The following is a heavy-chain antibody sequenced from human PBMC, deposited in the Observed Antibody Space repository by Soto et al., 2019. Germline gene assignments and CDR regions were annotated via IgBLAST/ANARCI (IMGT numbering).Heavy chain of an antibody. J-gene: IGHJ3*02. D-gene: IGHD2-21*02. CDR2: ISYDGSNK. V-gene: IGHV3-30-3*01. CDR1: GFTFSSYA. CDR3: AREEGMVTAIRKSDAFDI. Sequence: QVQLVESGGGVVQPGRSLRLSCAASGFTFSSYAMHWVRQAPGKGPEWVAVISYDGSNKYYADSVKGRFTISRDNSKNALYLQMNSLRAEDTAVYYCAREEGMVTAIRKSDAFDIWGQGTMVTVSS.